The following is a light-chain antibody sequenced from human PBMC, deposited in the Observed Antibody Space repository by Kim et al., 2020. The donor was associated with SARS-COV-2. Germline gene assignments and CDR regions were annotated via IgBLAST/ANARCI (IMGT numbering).Light chain of an antibody. V-gene: IGLV3-19*01. CDR1: SLRSYY. CDR2: GKN. CDR3: NSRDSSGNVV. Sequence: SSELTQDPAVSVALGQTVRITCQGDSLRSYYASWYQQKPGQAPVLVIYGKNNRPSGNPDRFSGSISGNTASLTITGAQAEYEADYYCNSRDSSGNVVFGG. J-gene: IGLJ2*01.